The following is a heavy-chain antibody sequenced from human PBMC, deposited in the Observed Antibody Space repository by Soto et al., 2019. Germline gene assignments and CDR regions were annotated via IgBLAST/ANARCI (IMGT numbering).Heavy chain of an antibody. D-gene: IGHD4-4*01. Sequence: EVQLVESGGGLVQPGGSLRLSCAASGFTFSNYWMHWVRQVPGKGLVWVSRINPDGSFTSYADSVKGRFTISRDNAQSTLFLQMNSLRAEDTSLYYWVRGVQGVTSFWGQGTLVTVSS. CDR3: VRGVQGVTSF. CDR1: GFTFSNYW. V-gene: IGHV3-74*01. CDR2: INPDGSFT. J-gene: IGHJ4*02.